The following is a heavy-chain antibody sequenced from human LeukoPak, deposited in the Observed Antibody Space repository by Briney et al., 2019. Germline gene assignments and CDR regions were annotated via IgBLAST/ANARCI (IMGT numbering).Heavy chain of an antibody. J-gene: IGHJ4*02. CDR3: AREGMATTFDY. V-gene: IGHV4-59*01. Sequence: SETLSLTCAVYGGSFSGCYWSWIRQPPGKGLEWIGYIYYSGSTNYNPSLKSRVTISVDTSKNQFSLKLSSVTAADTAVYYCAREGMATTFDYWGQGTLVTVSS. CDR1: GGSFSGCY. D-gene: IGHD5-24*01. CDR2: IYYSGST.